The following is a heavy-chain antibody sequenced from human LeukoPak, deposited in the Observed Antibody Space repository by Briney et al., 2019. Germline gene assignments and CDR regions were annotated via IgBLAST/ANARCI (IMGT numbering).Heavy chain of an antibody. Sequence: SGPTLVKPTQTLTLTCTFSGFSLRTSGVGVGWIRQPPGKALEWLALIYWDDDKRYSPSLKSRLTITKDTSKNQVVLSMTDMDPVDTATYYCAHRWVGSGWYWVYFDYWGPGTLVTVSS. D-gene: IGHD6-13*01. J-gene: IGHJ4*02. CDR1: GFSLRTSGVG. CDR2: IYWDDDK. CDR3: AHRWVGSGWYWVYFDY. V-gene: IGHV2-5*02.